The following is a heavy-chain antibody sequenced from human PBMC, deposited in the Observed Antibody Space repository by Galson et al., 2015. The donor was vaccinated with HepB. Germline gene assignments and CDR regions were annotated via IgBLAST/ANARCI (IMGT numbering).Heavy chain of an antibody. CDR1: GFSLSTSGVG. V-gene: IGHV2-5*02. CDR2: IYWDDDK. J-gene: IGHJ3*02. D-gene: IGHD3-10*01. CDR3: AHSLVLPYPYDAFDI. Sequence: ALVKPTQTLTLTCTFSGFSLSTSGVGVGWIRQPPGKALEWLALIYWDDDKRYSPSLKSRLTITKDTSKNQVVLTMTNMDPVDTATYYCAHSLVLPYPYDAFDIWGQGTMVTVSS.